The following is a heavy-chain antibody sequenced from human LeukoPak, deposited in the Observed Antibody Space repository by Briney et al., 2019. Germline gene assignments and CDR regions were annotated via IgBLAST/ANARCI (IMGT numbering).Heavy chain of an antibody. V-gene: IGHV1-18*04. CDR2: ISAYNGNT. CDR3: ARVGYCSGGSCYPSYFQH. Sequence: ASVKVSCKASGYTFTSYGISWVRQAPGQGLEWMGWISAYNGNTNYAQKLQARVTMTTDTSTSTAYMELRSLRSDDTAVYYCARVGYCSGGSCYPSYFQHWGQDTLVTVSS. D-gene: IGHD2-15*01. CDR1: GYTFTSYG. J-gene: IGHJ1*01.